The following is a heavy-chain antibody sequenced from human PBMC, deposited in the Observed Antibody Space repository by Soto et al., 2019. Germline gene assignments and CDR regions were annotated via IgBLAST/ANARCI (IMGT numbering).Heavy chain of an antibody. V-gene: IGHV3-33*01. CDR2: IWYDGSNK. Sequence: QVQLVESGGGVVQPGRSLRLSCAASGFTFSSYGMDWVRQAPGKGLEWVAVIWYDGSNKYYADSVKGRCTISRDNSRNTLYLQLNGLRASATAGYCCARDDGGYSSGWGYWGQGTGVTVSS. CDR3: ARDDGGYSSGWGY. J-gene: IGHJ4*02. D-gene: IGHD6-25*01. CDR1: GFTFSSYG.